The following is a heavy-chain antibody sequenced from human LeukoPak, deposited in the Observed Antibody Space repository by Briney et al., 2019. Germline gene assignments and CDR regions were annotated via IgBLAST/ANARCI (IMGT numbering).Heavy chain of an antibody. CDR3: ARDAGSITIFGVANYYFDY. Sequence: PGGSLRLSCAASGFTFSSYWMSWVRQAPGKGLEWVANIKQDGSEKYYVDSVKGRFTISRDNAKNSLYLQMNSLRAEDTAVYYCARDAGSITIFGVANYYFDYWGQGTLVTVSS. D-gene: IGHD3-3*01. J-gene: IGHJ4*02. CDR2: IKQDGSEK. CDR1: GFTFSSYW. V-gene: IGHV3-7*01.